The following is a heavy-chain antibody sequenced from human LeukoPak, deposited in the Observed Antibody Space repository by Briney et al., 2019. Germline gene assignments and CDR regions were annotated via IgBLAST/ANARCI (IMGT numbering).Heavy chain of an antibody. Sequence: SETLSLTCAVSGYSISSGYYWGWIRQPPGKGLEWIGSIYHSGSTYYNPSLKSRVTISVDRSKNQFSLKLSSVTAADTAVYYCARARDWFDPWGQGTLVTVSS. CDR2: IYHSGST. V-gene: IGHV4-38-2*01. CDR3: ARARDWFDP. CDR1: GYSISSGYY. J-gene: IGHJ5*02.